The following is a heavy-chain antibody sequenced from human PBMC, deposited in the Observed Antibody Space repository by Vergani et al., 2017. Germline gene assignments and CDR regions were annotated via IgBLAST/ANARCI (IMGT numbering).Heavy chain of an antibody. Sequence: QLQLQESGPGLVEPSETLSLTCTVSGASISSNSYYWGWVRQSPGNGLDWVGGIRYSGPTYYHLPRQSRTTISLDTSKNQFSLKLSSVTAADTALYFCARVMYRDEASTGYRLEGMDIWGQGTTVTISS. V-gene: IGHV4-39*01. D-gene: IGHD3-9*01. CDR1: GASISSNSYY. J-gene: IGHJ6*02. CDR3: ARVMYRDEASTGYRLEGMDI. CDR2: IRYSGPT.